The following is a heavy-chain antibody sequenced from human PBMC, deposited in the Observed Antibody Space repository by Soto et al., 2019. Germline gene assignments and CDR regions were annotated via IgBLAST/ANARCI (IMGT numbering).Heavy chain of an antibody. CDR2: IYHSGST. J-gene: IGHJ2*01. CDR1: SGSISTSNW. D-gene: IGHD3-10*01. Sequence: SETLSLTCAVSSGSISTSNWWSWVRQPPGKGLEWIGEIYHSGSTNYNPSPKSRVTISVDKSNNQFSLKLSSVTAAGTVVYYCARDLNRAQNWYFDRWGRGTLVTVSS. CDR3: ARDLNRAQNWYFDR. V-gene: IGHV4-4*02.